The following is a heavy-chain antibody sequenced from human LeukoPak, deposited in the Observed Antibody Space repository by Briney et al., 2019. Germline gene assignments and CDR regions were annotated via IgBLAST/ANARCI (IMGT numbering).Heavy chain of an antibody. CDR3: ARVGDFWSGYYGFW. Sequence: ASVKVSCKASGYTFTSYDINWVRQATGQGLEWMGWMNPNSGNTGYAQKFQGRVTMTRNTSISTAYMELSSLRSEDTAVYYCARVGDFWSGYYGFWWGQGTLVTVSS. CDR2: MNPNSGNT. D-gene: IGHD3-3*01. CDR1: GYTFTSYD. J-gene: IGHJ4*02. V-gene: IGHV1-8*01.